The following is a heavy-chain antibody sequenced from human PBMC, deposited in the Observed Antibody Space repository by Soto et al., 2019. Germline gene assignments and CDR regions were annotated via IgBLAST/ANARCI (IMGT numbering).Heavy chain of an antibody. J-gene: IGHJ4*02. V-gene: IGHV1-24*01. Sequence: ASVKVSCKISGHTLTEFSIHWVRQAPGKGLEWMGGFDPEGGEAIYAQKWHGRVTVTEDTVTDTAYMELSGLKSDDTAVYYCAGGGTYYDFWSGYAIDYWGQGTLVTVSS. CDR1: GHTLTEFS. CDR3: AGGGTYYDFWSGYAIDY. D-gene: IGHD3-3*01. CDR2: FDPEGGEA.